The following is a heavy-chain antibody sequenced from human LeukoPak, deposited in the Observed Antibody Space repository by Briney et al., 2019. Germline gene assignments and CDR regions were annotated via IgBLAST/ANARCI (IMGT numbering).Heavy chain of an antibody. Sequence: GRSLRLSCATSGFTFGDYAMHWVRQVPGKGLEWVSGLNWNSGGIVYAASVKGRFTISRDNAKNSLFLQMNSLRAEDTALYYCARGYSRAAFDIWGQGTVVAVSS. V-gene: IGHV3-9*01. CDR2: LNWNSGGI. CDR1: GFTFGDYA. CDR3: ARGYSRAAFDI. J-gene: IGHJ3*02. D-gene: IGHD2-15*01.